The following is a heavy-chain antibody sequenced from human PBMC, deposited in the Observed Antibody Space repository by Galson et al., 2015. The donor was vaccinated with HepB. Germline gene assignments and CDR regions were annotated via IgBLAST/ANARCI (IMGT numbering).Heavy chain of an antibody. CDR2: ISSSGSTI. CDR3: ASEGPPEVDCSSTSCYLD. CDR1: GFTFSDYY. D-gene: IGHD2-2*01. Sequence: SLRLSCAASGFTFSDYYMSWIRQAPGKGLEWVSYISSSGSTIYYADSVKGRFTISRDNAKNSLYLQMNSLRAEDTAVYYCASEGPPEVDCSSTSCYLDWGQGTLVTVSS. J-gene: IGHJ4*02. V-gene: IGHV3-11*01.